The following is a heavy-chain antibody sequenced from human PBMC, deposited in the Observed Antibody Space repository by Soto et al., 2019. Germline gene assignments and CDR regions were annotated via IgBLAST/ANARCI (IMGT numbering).Heavy chain of an antibody. CDR1: GASNSHGGYS. D-gene: IGHD5-12*01. V-gene: IGHV4-30-2*01. J-gene: IGHJ4*02. CDR2: INHLETT. Sequence: PSETLSLTCTVSGASNSHGGYSWSWIRQTPGKGLEWIGYINHLETTFYNPSFESRLTLSIDRTKNQFSLKLQSVTAADRAVYYCARGGGYDSFAYWGQGILVTVS. CDR3: ARGGGYDSFAY.